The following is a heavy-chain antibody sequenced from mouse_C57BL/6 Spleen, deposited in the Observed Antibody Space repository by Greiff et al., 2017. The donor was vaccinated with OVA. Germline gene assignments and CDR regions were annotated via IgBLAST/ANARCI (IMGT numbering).Heavy chain of an antibody. V-gene: IGHV1-53*01. D-gene: IGHD3-2*02. CDR3: AGDSSGYSDY. CDR1: GYTFTSYW. CDR2: INPSNGGT. J-gene: IGHJ2*01. Sequence: QVHVKQSGTELVKPGASVRLSCKASGYTFTSYWMHWVKQRPGQGLEWIGNINPSNGGTNYNEKFKSKATLTVDKSSSTAYMQLSSLTSEDSAVYYCAGDSSGYSDYWGQGTTLTVSS.